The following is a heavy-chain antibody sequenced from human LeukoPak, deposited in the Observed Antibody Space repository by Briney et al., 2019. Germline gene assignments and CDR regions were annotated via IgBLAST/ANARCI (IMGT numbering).Heavy chain of an antibody. J-gene: IGHJ4*02. CDR2: ISGYSGKT. V-gene: IGHV1-18*01. Sequence: ASVKVSCKTSGYLFTTYGISWVQQAPGQGLEWMGWISGYSGKTNYAQKFQGRVTMTRDTSISTAYMELSRLRSDDTAVYYCARDVPSQLGQYFDYWGQGTLVTVSS. D-gene: IGHD2-2*01. CDR1: GYLFTTYG. CDR3: ARDVPSQLGQYFDY.